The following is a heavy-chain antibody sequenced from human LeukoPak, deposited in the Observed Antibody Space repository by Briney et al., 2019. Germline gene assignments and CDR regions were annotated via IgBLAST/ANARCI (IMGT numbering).Heavy chain of an antibody. CDR1: GFTFSSYW. D-gene: IGHD3-16*01. CDR3: ARGWGPYRPQNY. J-gene: IGHJ4*02. V-gene: IGHV3-7*01. CDR2: IKQDGSGK. Sequence: PGGSLRLSCAASGFTFSSYWMNWVRQAPGKGLEWVANIKQDGSGKSYVDSVKGRFTISRDNAKNSLYLQMNSLRVEDTAIYYCARGWGPYRPQNYWGQGTLVTVSS.